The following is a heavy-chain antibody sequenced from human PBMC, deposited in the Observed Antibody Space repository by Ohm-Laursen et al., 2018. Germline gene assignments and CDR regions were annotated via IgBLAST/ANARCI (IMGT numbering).Heavy chain of an antibody. CDR2: IYYSGST. CDR1: GGSISSYY. J-gene: IGHJ4*02. Sequence: SETLSLTCTVSGGSISSYYWSWIRQPPGKGLEWIGYIYYSGSTNYNPSLKSRVTISVGTSKNQFSLKLSSVTAADTAVYYCARVSRRDGYNPLDYWGQGTLVTVSS. CDR3: ARVSRRDGYNPLDY. D-gene: IGHD5-24*01. V-gene: IGHV4-59*01.